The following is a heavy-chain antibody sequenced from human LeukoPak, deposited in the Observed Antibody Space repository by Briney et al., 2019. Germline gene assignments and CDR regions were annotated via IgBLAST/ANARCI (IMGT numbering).Heavy chain of an antibody. J-gene: IGHJ6*03. CDR3: AGTVYGTLGGYYDYYYYYYMDV. Sequence: ASVKVSCKASGYTFTSYDINWVRQATGQGLEWMGWMNPNSGNTGYAQKFQGRVTMTRNTSISTAYMELSSLRSEDTAVYYCAGTVYGTLGGYYDYYYYYYMDVWGKGTTVTVSS. V-gene: IGHV1-8*01. CDR1: GYTFTSYD. CDR2: MNPNSGNT. D-gene: IGHD3-3*01.